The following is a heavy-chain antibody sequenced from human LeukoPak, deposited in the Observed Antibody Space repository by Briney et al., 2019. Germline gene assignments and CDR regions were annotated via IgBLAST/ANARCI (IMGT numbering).Heavy chain of an antibody. CDR3: ARDQEYSGSYYRYFDF. J-gene: IGHJ4*02. V-gene: IGHV4-59*01. CDR2: IYSRGLTRGST. D-gene: IGHD1-26*01. Sequence: SETLSLTCTVSGGSLSSYYWSWIRQPPGKGLEWIGYIYSRGLTRGSTNYNPSLKSRVTISVDTSKNQFSLKLSSVTGADTAVYYCARDQEYSGSYYRYFDFWGQGALVTVSS. CDR1: GGSLSSYY.